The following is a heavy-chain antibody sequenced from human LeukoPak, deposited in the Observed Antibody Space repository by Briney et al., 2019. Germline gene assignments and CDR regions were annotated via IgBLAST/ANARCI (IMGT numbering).Heavy chain of an antibody. V-gene: IGHV3-66*02. CDR2: IYSGGTT. CDR1: GFTFSSYW. J-gene: IGHJ4*02. Sequence: GGSLRLSCAASGFTFSSYWMSWVRQAPGKGLEWVSVIYSGGTTYYADSVKGRFTIPRDNSKSTLHLQMNNLRAEDTAVYYCARDDLLTTVDYWGQGTLVTVSS. D-gene: IGHD4-17*01. CDR3: ARDDLLTTVDY.